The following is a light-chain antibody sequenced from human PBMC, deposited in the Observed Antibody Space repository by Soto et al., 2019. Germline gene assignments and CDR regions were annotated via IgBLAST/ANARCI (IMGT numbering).Light chain of an antibody. CDR3: QSYDSRLTTYG. V-gene: IGLV1-40*01. CDR2: GST. Sequence: QSVLKQPPSVSRAPRQSITISCTGSRLKNGGGYDVHWYQQYAGTAPKLLISGSTNRASGIPDRFSGSKSGTSASLAITGLQAEDEADYYCQSYDSRLTTYGFGSGTKVTV. J-gene: IGLJ1*01. CDR1: RLKNGGGYD.